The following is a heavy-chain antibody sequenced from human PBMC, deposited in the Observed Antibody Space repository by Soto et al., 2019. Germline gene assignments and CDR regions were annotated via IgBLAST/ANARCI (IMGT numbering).Heavy chain of an antibody. CDR1: GGSISSSNW. V-gene: IGHV4-4*02. CDR2: IYHSGST. CDR3: ARVGGIAAAGLDY. Sequence: QVQLQESGPGLVKPSGTLSLTCAVSGGSISSSNWWSWVRQPPGKGLEWIGEIYHSGSTNYNPSLKSRVTLTLDKSKNQFSLKLSSVTAADTAVYYCARVGGIAAAGLDYWGQGTLVTVSS. D-gene: IGHD6-13*01. J-gene: IGHJ4*02.